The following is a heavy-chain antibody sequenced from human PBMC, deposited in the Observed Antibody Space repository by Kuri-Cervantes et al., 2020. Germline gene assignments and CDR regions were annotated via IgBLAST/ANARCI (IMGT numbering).Heavy chain of an antibody. D-gene: IGHD1-26*01. J-gene: IGHJ6*02. CDR1: GYTLTELS. CDR3: ATATVGATWYYYGMDV. CDR2: FDPEDGET. V-gene: IGHV1-24*01. Sequence: VSVKVSCKVSGYTLTELSMHWVRQAPGKGLEWMGGFDPEDGETIYAQKFQGRVTMTEDTSTDTAYMELSSLRSEDTAVYYCATATVGATWYYYGMDVWGQGTTVTVSS.